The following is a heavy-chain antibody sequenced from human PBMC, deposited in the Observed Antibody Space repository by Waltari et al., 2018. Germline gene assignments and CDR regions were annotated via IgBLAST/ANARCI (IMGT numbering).Heavy chain of an antibody. V-gene: IGHV2-5*02. CDR3: VYSRRGAGSGSRWYYFNY. J-gene: IGHJ4*02. Sequence: QITLTESGPRQVRPTQTLTLTCTLSGFSPRNDGVGVGWVRQLPTRGLEWLAIVYWDGDKRYSPSLKSRLTITGDTSKNQVVLTMINMDPVDTAAYLCVYSRRGAGSGSRWYYFNYWGQGTLVTVSS. CDR1: GFSPRNDGVG. D-gene: IGHD6-19*01. CDR2: VYWDGDK.